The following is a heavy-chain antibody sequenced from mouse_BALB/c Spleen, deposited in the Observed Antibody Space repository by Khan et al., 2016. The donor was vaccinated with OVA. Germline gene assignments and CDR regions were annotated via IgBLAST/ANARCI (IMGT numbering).Heavy chain of an antibody. CDR1: GYSFTGYF. D-gene: IGHD1-1*01. CDR3: TRIYRSDFDY. CDR2: INPHIGET. V-gene: IGHV1-20*02. Sequence: EVQLQQSGPELVKPGASVKISCKASGYSFTGYFMNWVMQSHGKSLEWIGRINPHIGETFYNQKFKGKATLTVDESSSTAPMELRSLASEDSAVDYWTRIYRSDFDYWGQGTTLTVSS. J-gene: IGHJ2*01.